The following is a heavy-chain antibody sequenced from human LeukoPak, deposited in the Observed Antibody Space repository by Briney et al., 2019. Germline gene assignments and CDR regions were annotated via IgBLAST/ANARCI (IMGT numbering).Heavy chain of an antibody. CDR2: ISYDESNK. Sequence: GGSLRLSCAASGFAFSSYAMYWVRQAPGKGLEWVAVISYDESNKYYADSLEGRFTISRDNSKNTLYLQMNRLRAEDTAVYYCAREFRLDRYGSRSVGEFDPWGQGTLVTVSS. D-gene: IGHD3-10*01. V-gene: IGHV3-30-3*01. CDR3: AREFRLDRYGSRSVGEFDP. CDR1: GFAFSSYA. J-gene: IGHJ5*02.